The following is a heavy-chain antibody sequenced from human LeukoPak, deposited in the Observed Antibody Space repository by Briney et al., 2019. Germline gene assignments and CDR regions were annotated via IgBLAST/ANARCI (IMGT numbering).Heavy chain of an antibody. CDR1: GFTFTDHY. Sequence: ASMKVSCKSSGFTFTDHYIHWVRQGPGQGLEWMGYIGPHSTFTSSPQGFQGRVTMTRDASMSTAYMELTRLTSDDTAVYHCVREGEGPLSKDFDYWGQGTLVTVSS. CDR3: VREGEGPLSKDFDY. V-gene: IGHV1-2*02. J-gene: IGHJ4*02. D-gene: IGHD2/OR15-2a*01. CDR2: IGPHSTFT.